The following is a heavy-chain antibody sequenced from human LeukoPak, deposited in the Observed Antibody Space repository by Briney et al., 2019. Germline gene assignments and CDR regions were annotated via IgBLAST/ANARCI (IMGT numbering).Heavy chain of an antibody. Sequence: KPGGSLRLSCEASGFTFNRYAMHWVRQAPGKGLEWVAVISYDGSNIQYADSVKGRFTISRDNSKNTLYLQMNSLSGEDTAVHYCARGGANFFDLWGQGALVTVSS. J-gene: IGHJ4*02. V-gene: IGHV3-30-3*01. CDR2: ISYDGSNI. D-gene: IGHD2-8*01. CDR1: GFTFNRYA. CDR3: ARGGANFFDL.